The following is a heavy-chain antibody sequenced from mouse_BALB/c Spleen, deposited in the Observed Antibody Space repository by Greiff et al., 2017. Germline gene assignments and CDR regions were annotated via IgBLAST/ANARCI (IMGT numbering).Heavy chain of an antibody. CDR3: ARRYYRYDGAWFAY. CDR1: GFTFSSFG. J-gene: IGHJ3*01. D-gene: IGHD2-14*01. V-gene: IGHV5-17*02. Sequence: EVKLMESGGGLVQPGGSRKLSCAASGFTFSSFGMHWVRQAPEKGLEWVAYISSGSSTIYYADTVKGRFTISRDNPKNTLFLQMTSLRSEDTAMYYCARRYYRYDGAWFAYWGQGTLVTVSA. CDR2: ISSGSSTI.